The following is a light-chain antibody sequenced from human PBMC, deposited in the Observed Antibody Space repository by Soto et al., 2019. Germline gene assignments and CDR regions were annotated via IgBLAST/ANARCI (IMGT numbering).Light chain of an antibody. CDR1: SSDVGGYNY. CDR3: AAWDDTLAGHV. CDR2: EVS. J-gene: IGLJ3*02. Sequence: QSALTQPASMSGSPGQSITISCTGTSSDVGGYNYVSWYQRHPGKAPKLMIYEVSNRPSGVPDRFSGSKSGTSVSLAISGLRSEEEATNYCAAWDDTLAGHVFGGGTKLTVL. V-gene: IGLV2-14*01.